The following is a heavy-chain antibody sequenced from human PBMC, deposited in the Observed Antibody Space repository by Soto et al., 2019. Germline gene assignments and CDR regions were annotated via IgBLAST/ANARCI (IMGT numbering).Heavy chain of an antibody. CDR1: GFTFSTYG. CDR3: ASYSGITIFGVAPQ. J-gene: IGHJ4*02. CDR2: INIDGSTI. Sequence: GGSLRVSCAAAGFTFSTYGRHWVRQAPGKGLVWVSRINIDGSTIYYADSVKGRFTISRDNAKNSLYLQMNSLRAEDTAVYYCASYSGITIFGVAPQWGQGTLVTVSS. D-gene: IGHD3-3*01. V-gene: IGHV3-74*01.